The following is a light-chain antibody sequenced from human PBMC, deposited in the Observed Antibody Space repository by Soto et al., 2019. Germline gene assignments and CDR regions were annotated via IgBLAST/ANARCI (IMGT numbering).Light chain of an antibody. Sequence: DIQMTQSPSTLSGSVGDRVTITCRASKTISSWLAWYQQKPGKAPKLLIYKASTLKSGVPSRFSGSGSGTEFTLTLSSLQTDDFATYYCQHYNSYSEAFGQGTKVELK. CDR2: KAS. V-gene: IGKV1-5*03. CDR3: QHYNSYSEA. CDR1: KTISSW. J-gene: IGKJ1*01.